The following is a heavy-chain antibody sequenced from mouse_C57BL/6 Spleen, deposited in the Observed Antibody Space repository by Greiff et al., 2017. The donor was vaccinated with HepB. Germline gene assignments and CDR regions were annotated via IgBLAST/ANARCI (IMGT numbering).Heavy chain of an antibody. V-gene: IGHV1-69*01. J-gene: IGHJ3*01. D-gene: IGHD1-1*01. CDR1: GYTFTSYW. CDR3: AKGELTKRAWFAY. Sequence: QVQLQQPGAELVMPGASVKLSCKASGYTFTSYWMHWVKQRPGQGLEWIGEIDPSDSYTNYNQKFKGKSTLTVDKSSSTAYMQLSSLNSEDSAVYYCAKGELTKRAWFAYWGQGTLVTVSA. CDR2: IDPSDSYT.